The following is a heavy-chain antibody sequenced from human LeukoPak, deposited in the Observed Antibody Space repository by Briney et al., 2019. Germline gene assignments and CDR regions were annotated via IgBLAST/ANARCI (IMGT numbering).Heavy chain of an antibody. D-gene: IGHD5-12*01. Sequence: PSETLSLTCSVSGGSISTYYWNWIRQPAGKELEWIGHIYDSGKTNYNPSLRSRATLSVDESRNLFSLKLNSVTAADTAVYYCARDYIVHTGVVAFDIWGQGTMVTVSS. CDR3: ARDYIVHTGVVAFDI. V-gene: IGHV4-4*07. J-gene: IGHJ3*02. CDR1: GGSISTYY. CDR2: IYDSGKT.